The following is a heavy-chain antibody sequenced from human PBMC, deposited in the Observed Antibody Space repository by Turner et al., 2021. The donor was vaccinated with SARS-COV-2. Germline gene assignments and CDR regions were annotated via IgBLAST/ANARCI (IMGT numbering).Heavy chain of an antibody. D-gene: IGHD5-18*01. Sequence: QVQLQQWGAGLLKPSETLSLTCAVYGGSLLGYYWSWIRQPPGKGLEWIGEINHSGSTNYNPSLKSRVTISVDTSKNQFSLNLSSVTAADTAVYYCARGGGYSYCALDYWGQGTLVTVSS. CDR2: INHSGST. CDR3: ARGGGYSYCALDY. V-gene: IGHV4-34*01. J-gene: IGHJ4*02. CDR1: GGSLLGYY.